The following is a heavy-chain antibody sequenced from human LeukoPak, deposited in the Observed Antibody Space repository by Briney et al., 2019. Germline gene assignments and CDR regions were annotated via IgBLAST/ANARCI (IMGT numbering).Heavy chain of an antibody. Sequence: TSETLSLTCTVSGGSISSYYWSWIRQPPGKGLEWIGYIYYSGSTNYNPSLKSRVTISVDTSKNQFSLKLSSVTAADTAVYYCASYSYYYDSSGYFDYWGQGTLVTVSS. V-gene: IGHV4-59*01. CDR3: ASYSYYYDSSGYFDY. J-gene: IGHJ4*02. CDR1: GGSISSYY. CDR2: IYYSGST. D-gene: IGHD3-22*01.